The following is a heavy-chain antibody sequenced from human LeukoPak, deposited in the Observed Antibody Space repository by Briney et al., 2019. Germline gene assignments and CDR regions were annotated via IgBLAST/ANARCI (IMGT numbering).Heavy chain of an antibody. CDR1: GYSFTSYW. CDR2: IYPGDSNT. J-gene: IGHJ2*01. CDR3: ARQTTLSRGWYFDL. Sequence: GESLKISRKGSGYSFTSYWIAWVRQMPGKGLELMGIIYPGDSNTKYSPSFQGQVTISADKSFTTAYLQWASLKAADSAMYYCARQTTLSRGWYFDLWGLGTLVTVSS. D-gene: IGHD4-17*01. V-gene: IGHV5-51*01.